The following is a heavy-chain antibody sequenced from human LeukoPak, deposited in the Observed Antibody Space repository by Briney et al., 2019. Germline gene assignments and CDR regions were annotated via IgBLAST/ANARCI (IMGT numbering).Heavy chain of an antibody. D-gene: IGHD1-26*01. Sequence: ASVKVSCKASGYTFTSYAMNWVRQAPGQGLEWMGWINTNTGNPTYAQGFTGRFVFSLDTSVSTAYLQISSLKAEDTAVYYCARGVRWELLQYYYYYYMDVWGKGTTVTVSS. V-gene: IGHV7-4-1*02. CDR1: GYTFTSYA. J-gene: IGHJ6*03. CDR2: INTNTGNP. CDR3: ARGVRWELLQYYYYYYMDV.